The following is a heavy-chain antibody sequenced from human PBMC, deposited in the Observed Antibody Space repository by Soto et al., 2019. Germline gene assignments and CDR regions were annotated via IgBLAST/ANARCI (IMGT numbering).Heavy chain of an antibody. V-gene: IGHV3-53*01. J-gene: IGHJ4*02. CDR2: IYSGGTT. CDR3: HGYGY. CDR1: GFTVSSTNY. D-gene: IGHD5-12*01. Sequence: EVQVVESGGGLIQPGGSLRLSCVVSGFTVSSTNYMSWVRQAPGKGLEWVSVIYSGGTTFYADSVKGRFTISRDKSKNTLYLQMTSLRAEDTAVYYCHGYGYWGQGTLVTVSS.